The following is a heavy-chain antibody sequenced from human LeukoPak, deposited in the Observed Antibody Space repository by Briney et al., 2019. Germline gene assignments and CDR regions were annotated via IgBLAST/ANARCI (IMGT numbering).Heavy chain of an antibody. CDR2: IKQDGSEK. Sequence: PGGSLRLSCAASGFTVSSNYMSWVRQAPGEGLEWVANIKQDGSEKYYVDSVKGRFTISRDNAKNSLYLQMNSLRAEDTAVYYCARSSRYCSSTSCYYWFDPWGQGTLVTVSS. D-gene: IGHD2-2*01. V-gene: IGHV3-7*01. J-gene: IGHJ5*02. CDR1: GFTVSSNY. CDR3: ARSSRYCSSTSCYYWFDP.